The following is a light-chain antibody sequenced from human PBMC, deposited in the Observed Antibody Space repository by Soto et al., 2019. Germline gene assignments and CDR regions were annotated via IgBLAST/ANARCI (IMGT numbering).Light chain of an antibody. CDR2: DAS. V-gene: IGKV3-11*01. CDR1: QSVSSY. J-gene: IGKJ5*01. CDR3: QQRSNPT. Sequence: EIVLTQSPATLSLSPGERATLSCRASQSVSSYLAWYQQKPGQAPGLLIYDASNRATGIPARFSGSGSGTDFTLTISSLEPEDFAVYYCQQRSNPTFGQGTRLEIK.